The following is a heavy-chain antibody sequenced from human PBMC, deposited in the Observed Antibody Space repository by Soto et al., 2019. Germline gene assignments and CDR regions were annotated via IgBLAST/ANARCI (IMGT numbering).Heavy chain of an antibody. CDR2: ISYDGSNK. D-gene: IGHD1-26*01. J-gene: IGHJ4*02. CDR1: GFTFSSYG. Sequence: GGSLRLSCAASGFTFSSYGMHWVRQAPGKGLEWVAVISYDGSNKYYADSVKGRFTVSRDNAENTLYVQMNDLRDEDTAVYYCARDKGVGADYWGQGTLVTVSS. CDR3: ARDKGVGADY. V-gene: IGHV3-30*03.